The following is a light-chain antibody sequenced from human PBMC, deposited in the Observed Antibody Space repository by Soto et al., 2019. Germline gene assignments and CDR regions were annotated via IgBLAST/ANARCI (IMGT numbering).Light chain of an antibody. Sequence: EIVLTPSPATLSLSPGERATLSCRASQSVGSSLAWYQQKPGQAPRLLIYGASTRATDMPGTFSGRGSGTEFTLTISSLQSEDFEVYYCQQYNNWPITFGQGTRLEIK. CDR3: QQYNNWPIT. CDR1: QSVGSS. V-gene: IGKV3-15*01. J-gene: IGKJ5*01. CDR2: GAS.